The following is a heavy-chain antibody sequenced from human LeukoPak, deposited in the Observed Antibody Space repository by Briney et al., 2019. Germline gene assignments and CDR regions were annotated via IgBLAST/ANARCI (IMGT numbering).Heavy chain of an antibody. CDR3: AREAGEIDY. V-gene: IGHV7-4-1*02. Sequence: ASVKVSCKASGYTFNGYYMHWVRQAPGRGLEWMGWINTNTGNPTYAQGFTGRFVFSLDTSVSTAYLQISSLKAEDTAVYYCAREAGEIDYWGQGTLVTVSS. J-gene: IGHJ4*02. CDR1: GYTFNGYY. CDR2: INTNTGNP. D-gene: IGHD3-10*01.